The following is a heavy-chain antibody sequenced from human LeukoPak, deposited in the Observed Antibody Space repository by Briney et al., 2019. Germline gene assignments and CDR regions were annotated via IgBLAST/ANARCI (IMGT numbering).Heavy chain of an antibody. J-gene: IGHJ4*02. CDR1: GYTLTELS. V-gene: IGHV1-24*01. CDR2: FDPEDGET. D-gene: IGHD6-13*01. CDR3: ATDFGDSSSWEF. Sequence: ASVKVSCKVSGYTLTELSMHWVRQAPGKGLEWMGGFDPEDGETIYAQKFQGRVTMTEDTSTDTAYMELSSLRSEDTAVYYCATDFGDSSSWEFWGQGTLVTASS.